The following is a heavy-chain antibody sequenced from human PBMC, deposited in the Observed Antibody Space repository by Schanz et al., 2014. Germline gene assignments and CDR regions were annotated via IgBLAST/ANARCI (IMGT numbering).Heavy chain of an antibody. J-gene: IGHJ5*01. Sequence: EVQLLESGGGLVQPGASLRLSCAASGFTFSAYAMTWVRQIPGKGLEWVSAISASGGTTYYADSVKGRFTISRDNSKSTLYLQINSLMAEHTAVYYCAKPPREYGDYDDCRNWFDSWGQGPLVTASS. CDR3: AKPPREYGDYDDCRNWFDS. D-gene: IGHD2-21*01. V-gene: IGHV3-23*01. CDR1: GFTFSAYA. CDR2: ISASGGTT.